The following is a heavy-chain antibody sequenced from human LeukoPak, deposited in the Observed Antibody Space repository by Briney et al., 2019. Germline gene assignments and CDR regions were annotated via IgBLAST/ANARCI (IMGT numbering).Heavy chain of an antibody. CDR3: ARVPGGYYDSSGYFYFDY. V-gene: IGHV4-31*03. CDR2: IYYSGST. D-gene: IGHD3-22*01. CDR1: GGSISSGGYY. Sequence: SSQTLSLTCTVSGGSISSGGYYWSWIRQHPGKGLEWIGYIYYSGSTYYNPSLKSRVTISVDTSKNQFSLKLSSVTAADTAVYYCARVPGGYYDSSGYFYFDYWGQGTLVTVSS. J-gene: IGHJ4*02.